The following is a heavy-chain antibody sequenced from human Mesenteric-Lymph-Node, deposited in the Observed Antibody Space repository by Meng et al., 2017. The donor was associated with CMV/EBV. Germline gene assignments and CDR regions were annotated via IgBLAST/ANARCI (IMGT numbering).Heavy chain of an antibody. V-gene: IGHV1-69*05. CDR3: ARDSYSSSWYGYYGMDV. CDR1: GYTFTSYG. J-gene: IGHJ6*02. D-gene: IGHD6-13*01. CDR2: IIPIFGTA. Sequence: SVKVSCKASGYTFTSYGISWVRQAPGQGLEWMGGIIPIFGTANYAQKFQGRVTITTDESTSTAYMELSSLRSEDTAVYYCARDSYSSSWYGYYGMDVWGQGTTVTVSS.